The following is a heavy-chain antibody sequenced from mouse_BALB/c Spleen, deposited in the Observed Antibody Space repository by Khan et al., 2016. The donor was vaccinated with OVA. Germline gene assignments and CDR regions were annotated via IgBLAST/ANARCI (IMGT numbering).Heavy chain of an antibody. D-gene: IGHD2-12*01. Sequence: VQLQQSGTELVRPGALVKLSCKASGFNISDYYIHWVMQRPEQGLEWIGWIDPENGNSIYDPKFQGKASITADTSSNTAYLHLSSLTSEDTAVYFCARSSYFAWFPYWGQGTLVTVSA. J-gene: IGHJ3*01. CDR2: IDPENGNS. CDR3: ARSSYFAWFPY. V-gene: IGHV14-1*02. CDR1: GFNISDYY.